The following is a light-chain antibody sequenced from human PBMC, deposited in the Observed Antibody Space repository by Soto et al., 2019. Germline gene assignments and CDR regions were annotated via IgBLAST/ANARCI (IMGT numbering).Light chain of an antibody. Sequence: DIQMTQSPSSLSASVGDRVTITCRASQSISNYLNWYQQKPGTAPKLLIYTASSLQSGVPSRFSGSGSRTDFTLTISSLQPEDFATYYCQQSHSTPLTLGGGTKVDIK. CDR1: QSISNY. V-gene: IGKV1-39*01. CDR3: QQSHSTPLT. J-gene: IGKJ4*01. CDR2: TAS.